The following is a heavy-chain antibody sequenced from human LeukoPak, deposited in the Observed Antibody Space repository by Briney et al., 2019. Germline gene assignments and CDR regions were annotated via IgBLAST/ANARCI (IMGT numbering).Heavy chain of an antibody. Sequence: GGSLRLSCAASGFTFDDYAMHWVRQAPGKGLEWVSGISWNSGSIGYADSVKGRFTISRDNAKNSLYLQMNSLRAEDTALYYCAKGGEGYLDAFDIWGQGTMVTVSS. CDR2: ISWNSGSI. CDR1: GFTFDDYA. J-gene: IGHJ3*02. CDR3: AKGGEGYLDAFDI. V-gene: IGHV3-9*01. D-gene: IGHD3-16*02.